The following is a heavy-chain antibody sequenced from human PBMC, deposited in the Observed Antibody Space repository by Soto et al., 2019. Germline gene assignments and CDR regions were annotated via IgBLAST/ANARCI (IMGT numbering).Heavy chain of an antibody. D-gene: IGHD6-13*01. CDR3: ARGKVTGIAAAGTRPMGFWFDP. Sequence: LSETLSLTCAVYGGSFSGYYWSWIRQPPGKGLEWIGEINHSGSTNYNPSLKSRVTISVDTSKNQFSLKLSSVTAADTAVYYCARGKVTGIAAAGTRPMGFWFDPWGQGTLVTVSS. V-gene: IGHV4-34*01. CDR2: INHSGST. J-gene: IGHJ5*02. CDR1: GGSFSGYY.